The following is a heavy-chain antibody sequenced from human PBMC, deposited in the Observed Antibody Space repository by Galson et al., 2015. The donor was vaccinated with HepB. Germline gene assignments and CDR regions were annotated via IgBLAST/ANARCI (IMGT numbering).Heavy chain of an antibody. CDR2: ISYDGSNK. D-gene: IGHD3-3*01. Sequence: SLRLSCAASGFTFSRYAMHWVRQAPGKGLEWVAVISYDGSNKYYADSVKGRFTISRDNSKNTLYLQMNSLRAEDTAVYYCARDLGYYDFWSGSDYWGQGTLVTVSS. V-gene: IGHV3-30-3*01. CDR3: ARDLGYYDFWSGSDY. CDR1: GFTFSRYA. J-gene: IGHJ4*02.